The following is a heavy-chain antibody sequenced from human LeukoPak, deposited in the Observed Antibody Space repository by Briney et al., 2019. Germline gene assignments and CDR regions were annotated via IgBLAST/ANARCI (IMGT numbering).Heavy chain of an antibody. CDR3: ARGVIAAAVYYFDY. D-gene: IGHD6-13*01. CDR1: GYSISSGYY. V-gene: IGHV4-38-2*02. J-gene: IGHJ4*02. CDR2: IYHSGST. Sequence: SETLSLTCTVSGYSISSGYYWGWIRQPPGKGLEWIGSIYHSGSTYYNPSLKSRVTISVDTSKNQFSLELSSVTAADTAVYYCARGVIAAAVYYFDYWGQGTLVTVSS.